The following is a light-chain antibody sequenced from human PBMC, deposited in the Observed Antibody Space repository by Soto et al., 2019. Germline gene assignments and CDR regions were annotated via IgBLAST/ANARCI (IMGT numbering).Light chain of an antibody. CDR1: QSISSY. CDR2: AAS. CDR3: QQSYSTPPFT. V-gene: IGKV1-39*01. Sequence: DIQMTQSPTSLSAFVGDRVTITCRASQSISSYLNWYQQKPGKAPKLLIYAASSLQSGVPSRFSGSRSGTDFTLTISSLKPEDFATYYCQQSYSTPPFTFGQGTRLEIK. J-gene: IGKJ5*01.